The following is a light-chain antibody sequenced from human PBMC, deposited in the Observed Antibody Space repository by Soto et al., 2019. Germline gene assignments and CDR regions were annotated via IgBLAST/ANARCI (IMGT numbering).Light chain of an antibody. J-gene: IGKJ5*01. CDR2: GAS. Sequence: EIVLTQSPGTLSLSPGERATLSCRASQSVSSSYLAWYQQKPGQAPRLLIYGASNRATGIPDRFSGSGSGTEFTLTISRLEPEDFAVYYCQQRSNWPPITFGQGTRLEIK. V-gene: IGKV3D-20*02. CDR3: QQRSNWPPIT. CDR1: QSVSSSY.